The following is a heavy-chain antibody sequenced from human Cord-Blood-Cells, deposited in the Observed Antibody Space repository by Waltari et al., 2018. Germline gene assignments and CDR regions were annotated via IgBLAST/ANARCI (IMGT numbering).Heavy chain of an antibody. Sequence: QVQLQQWGAGLLKPSETLSLTCAVYGGSFSGYYWSWIRQPPGKGLEWIGEINHSGSTNYNPSLKSRVTISVDTSKNQFSLKLSSVTAADTAVYYCARGWGIGSSWYWGVEYFQHWGQGTLVTVSS. V-gene: IGHV4-34*01. CDR2: INHSGST. D-gene: IGHD6-13*01. CDR1: GGSFSGYY. J-gene: IGHJ1*01. CDR3: ARGWGIGSSWYWGVEYFQH.